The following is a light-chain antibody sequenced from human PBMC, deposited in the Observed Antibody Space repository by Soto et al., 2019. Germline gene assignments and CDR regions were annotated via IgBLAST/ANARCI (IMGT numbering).Light chain of an antibody. Sequence: EVVLTQSPATLSLSPGERATLSCRASQSVRTYLAWYQQKPGQVPRLLIHDASSRATCIPARFSCSGSGTDFTLTISSLEPEDFAVYYCQQRTNWPSSTFGQGTRLEI. J-gene: IGKJ5*01. CDR1: QSVRTY. CDR3: QQRTNWPSST. CDR2: DAS. V-gene: IGKV3-11*01.